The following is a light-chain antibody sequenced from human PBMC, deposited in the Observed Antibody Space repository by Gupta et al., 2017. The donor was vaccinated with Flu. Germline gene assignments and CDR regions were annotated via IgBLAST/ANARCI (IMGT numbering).Light chain of an antibody. J-gene: IGLJ3*02. Sequence: GQTDRITCSGDALPQRYAYWYQQKSGQAPVLVIYEDNRRPSGIPERFSASSSGTMATLTISGAQVEDEADYYCYSTDSSGDHGVFGGGTKLTVL. CDR1: ALPQRY. CDR2: EDN. CDR3: YSTDSSGDHGV. V-gene: IGLV3-10*01.